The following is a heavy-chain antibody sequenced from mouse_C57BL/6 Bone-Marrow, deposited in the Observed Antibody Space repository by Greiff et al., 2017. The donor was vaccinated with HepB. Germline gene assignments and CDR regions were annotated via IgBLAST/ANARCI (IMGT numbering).Heavy chain of an antibody. CDR3: ARDLYDYDLYFDY. D-gene: IGHD2-4*01. CDR1: GYSITSGYY. J-gene: IGHJ2*01. V-gene: IGHV3-6*01. Sequence: DVKLVESGPGLVKPSQSLSLTCSVTGYSITSGYYWNWIRQFPGNKLEWMGYISYDGSNNYNPSLKNRISITRDTSNNQFFLKLNSVTTEDTATYYCARDLYDYDLYFDYWGQGTTLTVSS. CDR2: ISYDGSN.